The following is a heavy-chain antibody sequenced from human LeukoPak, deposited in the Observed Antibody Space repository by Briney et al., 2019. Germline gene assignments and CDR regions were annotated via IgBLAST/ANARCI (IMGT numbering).Heavy chain of an antibody. J-gene: IGHJ5*02. D-gene: IGHD1-14*01. V-gene: IGHV1-18*01. CDR1: GYTFTSYG. Sequence: GASVKVSCKASGYTFTSYGISWVRQAPGQGLEWMGWISAYNGNTNYAQKLQGRVTMTTDTSTSTVYTELSSLRSEDTAVYYCARSGGGLKPVSQWFDPWGQGTLVTVSS. CDR3: ARSGGGLKPVSQWFDP. CDR2: ISAYNGNT.